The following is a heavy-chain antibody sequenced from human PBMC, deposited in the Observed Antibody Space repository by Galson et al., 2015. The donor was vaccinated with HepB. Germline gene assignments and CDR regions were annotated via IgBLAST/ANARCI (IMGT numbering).Heavy chain of an antibody. V-gene: IGHV3-74*01. CDR1: GLTFSNYW. J-gene: IGHJ4*02. D-gene: IGHD2-15*01. CDR2: IDGDGSST. CDR3: TRGGSCNGAPCHNPGDY. Sequence: SLRLSCAGSGLTFSNYWMHWVRQAPGKGLVWVSRIDGDGSSTNYADSVKGRFTISRDNAENTLYLNMNALRAEDTAVYYCTRGGSCNGAPCHNPGDYWGQGTVVTVSS.